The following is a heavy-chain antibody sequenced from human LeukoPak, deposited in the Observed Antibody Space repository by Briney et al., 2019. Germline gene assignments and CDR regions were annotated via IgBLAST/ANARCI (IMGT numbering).Heavy chain of an antibody. J-gene: IGHJ4*02. D-gene: IGHD6-13*01. CDR1: GYTFTSYG. CDR2: INPSGGST. CDR3: ARGSIAAAMLSY. V-gene: IGHV1-46*01. Sequence: ASVKVSCKASGYTFTSYGISWVRQAPGQGLEWMGIINPSGGSTSYAQKFQGRVTMTRDTSTSTVYMELSSLRSEDTAVYYCARGSIAAAMLSYWGQGTLVTVSS.